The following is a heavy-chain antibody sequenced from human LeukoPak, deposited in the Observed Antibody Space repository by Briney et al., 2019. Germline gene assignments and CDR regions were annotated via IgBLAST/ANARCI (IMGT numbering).Heavy chain of an antibody. J-gene: IGHJ5*02. D-gene: IGHD3-22*01. CDR2: ICYSGST. CDR3: ARRSGDSSGYYYVFWFDP. V-gene: IGHV4-39*01. Sequence: SETLSLTCTVSGGSISSSSYYWGWIRQPPGKVLEWIGSICYSGSTYYNPSLKSRVTISVDTSKNQFSLKLSSVTAADTAVYYCARRSGDSSGYYYVFWFDPWGQGTLVTVSS. CDR1: GGSISSSSYY.